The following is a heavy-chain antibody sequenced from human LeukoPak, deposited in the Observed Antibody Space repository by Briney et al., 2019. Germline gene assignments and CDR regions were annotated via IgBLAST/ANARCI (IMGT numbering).Heavy chain of an antibody. J-gene: IGHJ4*02. CDR1: GGSFSGYY. CDR3: ARGSAIRLVTATRNYCDY. Sequence: SETLSLTCAVYGGSFSGYYWSWIRQPPGKGLEWIGEINHSGSTNYNPSLKSRVTISVATSKNQFSLKLSSVTAADTAVYYCARGSAIRLVTATRNYCDYWGQGTLVTVSS. CDR2: INHSGST. D-gene: IGHD2-21*02. V-gene: IGHV4-34*01.